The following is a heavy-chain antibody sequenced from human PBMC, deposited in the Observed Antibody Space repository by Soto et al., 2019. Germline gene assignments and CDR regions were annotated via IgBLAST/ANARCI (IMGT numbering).Heavy chain of an antibody. D-gene: IGHD3-16*01. CDR2: INPGGSEK. Sequence: GGSLRLSCVASGFSFSDSWMGGFRQAPGKEPEWGANINPGGSEKNYVDSVKGRFTISRDNAKNSLFLQMNNLRAEDTAVYYCASLGRHGWGQGTTVTVSS. CDR1: GFSFSDSW. CDR3: ASLGRHG. J-gene: IGHJ6*02. V-gene: IGHV3-7*01.